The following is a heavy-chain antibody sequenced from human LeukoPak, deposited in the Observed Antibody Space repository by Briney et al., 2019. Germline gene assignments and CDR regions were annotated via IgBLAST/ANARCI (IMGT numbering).Heavy chain of an antibody. D-gene: IGHD2-2*02. V-gene: IGHV4-59*01. CDR1: GGSISSYY. CDR2: IYYSGST. CDR3: ARVRYCSGTSCYTWLDY. J-gene: IGHJ4*02. Sequence: SETLSLTCTVSGGSISSYYWSWIRQPPGKGLERIGYIYYSGSTNYNPSLKSRVTISVDTSKNQFSLRLTSVTAADTAVYYCARVRYCSGTSCYTWLDYWGQGTLVTVSS.